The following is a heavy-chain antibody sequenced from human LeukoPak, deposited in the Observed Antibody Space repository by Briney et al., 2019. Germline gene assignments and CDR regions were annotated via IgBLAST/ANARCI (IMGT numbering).Heavy chain of an antibody. D-gene: IGHD2-2*01. CDR3: ARGSGVVVVPAAMMY. CDR1: GYTFTGYY. CDR2: INPNSGGT. V-gene: IGHV1-2*02. J-gene: IGHJ4*02. Sequence: ASVKVSCKASGYTFTGYYMHWVRQAPGQGLEWMGWINPNSGGTNYAQKFQGRVTMTRDTSISTAYMELSRLRSDYTAVYYCARGSGVVVVPAAMMYWGQGTLVTVSS.